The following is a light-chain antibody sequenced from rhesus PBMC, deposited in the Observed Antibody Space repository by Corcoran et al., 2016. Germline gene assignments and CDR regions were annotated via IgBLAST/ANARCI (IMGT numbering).Light chain of an antibody. Sequence: QAVVTQEPSLTVSPDGTVTLTCGSSAGAVTSDHFPSWIQQKPGQAPRGLIYSPNSKHSWTPARFLGSLAGDQAVLTLSDAAAEDEAEYFCLLYCSRGNVFGSGTKLTVL. J-gene: IGLJ6*01. V-gene: IGLV7-76*01. CDR3: LLYCSRGNV. CDR1: AGAVTSDHF. CDR2: SPN.